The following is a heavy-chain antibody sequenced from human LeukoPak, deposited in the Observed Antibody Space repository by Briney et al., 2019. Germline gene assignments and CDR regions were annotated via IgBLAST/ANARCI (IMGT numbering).Heavy chain of an antibody. CDR3: ATGPTVTRLDY. CDR1: GYTFTSYY. V-gene: IGHV1-46*01. J-gene: IGHJ4*02. D-gene: IGHD4-17*01. CDR2: INPSAGST. Sequence: ASVTVSCKASGYTFTSYYMHRVRQAPGQGLEWMGIINPSAGSTSYAQTFQGRVTMTRDTSTSTVYLELSSLTSEDTAVYYCATGPTVTRLDYWGQGTLVTVSS.